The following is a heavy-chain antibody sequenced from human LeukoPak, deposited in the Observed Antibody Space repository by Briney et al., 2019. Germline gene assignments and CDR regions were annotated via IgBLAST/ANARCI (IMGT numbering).Heavy chain of an antibody. V-gene: IGHV4-59*01. Sequence: SETLSLTCTVSGGSISSYYWSWIRQPPGKGLEWIGYIYYSGSTNYNPSLKSRVTISVDTSKNQFSLKLSSVTAADTAVYYCARDSGYSSSWYGKGAFDIWGQGTMVTVSS. CDR3: ARDSGYSSSWYGKGAFDI. CDR1: GGSISSYY. J-gene: IGHJ3*02. CDR2: IYYSGST. D-gene: IGHD6-13*01.